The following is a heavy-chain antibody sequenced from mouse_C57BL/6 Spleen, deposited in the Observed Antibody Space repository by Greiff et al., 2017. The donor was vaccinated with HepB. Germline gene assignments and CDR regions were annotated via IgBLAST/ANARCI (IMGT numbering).Heavy chain of an antibody. Sequence: DVKLVESGGGLVQSGRSLRLSCATSGFTFSDFYMEWVRQAPGKGLEWIAASRNKANDYTTEYSASVKGRFIVSRDTSQSILYLQMNALRAEDTAIYYCARDAKLTGTRAMDYWGQGTSVTVSS. V-gene: IGHV7-1*01. D-gene: IGHD4-1*01. J-gene: IGHJ4*01. CDR1: GFTFSDFY. CDR2: SRNKANDYTT. CDR3: ARDAKLTGTRAMDY.